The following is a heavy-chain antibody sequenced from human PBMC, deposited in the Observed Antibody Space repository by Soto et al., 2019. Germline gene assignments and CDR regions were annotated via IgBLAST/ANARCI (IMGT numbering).Heavy chain of an antibody. CDR1: GGTFGSYA. D-gene: IGHD5-18*01. J-gene: IGHJ4*02. CDR3: ARGSYNFDY. V-gene: IGHV1-69*01. CDR2: NIPSSGTV. Sequence: QVQLVQSGAEVKKPGSSVKVSCKALGGTFGSYALSWVRQAPGQGLEWMGANIPSSGTVHYGQKFQGRLRITADESASTVYLEFSSLRSEDTALYYCARGSYNFDYWGQGTLVTVSS.